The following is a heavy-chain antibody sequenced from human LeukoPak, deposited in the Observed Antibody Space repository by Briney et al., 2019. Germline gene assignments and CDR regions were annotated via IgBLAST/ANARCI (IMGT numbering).Heavy chain of an antibody. CDR3: AREGWELLGRPYDY. D-gene: IGHD1-26*01. Sequence: GASVKVSCKASGYTFTGYYMHWVRQAPGQGLEWMGWINPNSGGTNYAQTFQGRVTMTRDTSISTAYMELSRLRSDDTAVYYCAREGWELLGRPYDYWGQGTLVTVSS. V-gene: IGHV1-2*02. J-gene: IGHJ4*02. CDR2: INPNSGGT. CDR1: GYTFTGYY.